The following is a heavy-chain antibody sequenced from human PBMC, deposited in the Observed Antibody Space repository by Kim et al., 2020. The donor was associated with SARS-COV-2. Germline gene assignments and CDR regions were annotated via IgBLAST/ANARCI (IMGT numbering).Heavy chain of an antibody. V-gene: IGHV3-9*01. Sequence: SVKGRFTIPRDNAKNSLYLQMNSLRAEDTALYYCAKEESAGTDYYYGMDVWGQGTTVTVSS. CDR3: AKEESAGTDYYYGMDV. D-gene: IGHD6-13*01. J-gene: IGHJ6*02.